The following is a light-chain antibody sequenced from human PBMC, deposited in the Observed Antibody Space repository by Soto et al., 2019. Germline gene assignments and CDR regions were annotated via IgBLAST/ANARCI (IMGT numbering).Light chain of an antibody. CDR2: KAS. Sequence: DIQMTQSPSTLSASVGDRVTITCRASQSVNAWLAWYQQKPGKAPKLLIYKASTLQSGVPSRFSGSGSGTEFTLTINSLQPDDSATYYCQQNNSPWYTFGQATKVDIK. CDR3: QQNNSPWYT. J-gene: IGKJ2*01. V-gene: IGKV1-5*03. CDR1: QSVNAW.